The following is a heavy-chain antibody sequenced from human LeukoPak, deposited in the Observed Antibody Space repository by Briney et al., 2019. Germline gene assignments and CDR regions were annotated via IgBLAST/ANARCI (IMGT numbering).Heavy chain of an antibody. D-gene: IGHD4-17*01. V-gene: IGHV6-1*01. CDR1: GDSVSSNSAA. CDR2: TYYRSKWYN. Sequence: SQTLSLTCAISGDSVSSNSAAWNWIRQSPSRGLEWLGRTYYRSKWYNDYAVSVKSRITINPDTSKNQFSLQLNSVTPEDTAVYYCARDQPPDDDYGDYGPEGVRNYFDYWGQGTLVTVSS. J-gene: IGHJ4*02. CDR3: ARDQPPDDDYGDYGPEGVRNYFDY.